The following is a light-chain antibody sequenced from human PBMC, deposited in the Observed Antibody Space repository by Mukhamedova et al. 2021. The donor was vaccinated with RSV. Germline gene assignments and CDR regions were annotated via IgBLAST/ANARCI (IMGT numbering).Light chain of an antibody. J-gene: IGKJ3*01. CDR2: GAS. Sequence: DQQKPGKAPQLLIYGASSLQSGVPSRFSGSGSGTHFTLTINNVQPEDFATYYCQEFNYYPTFGPGTKVDI. CDR3: QEFNYYPT. V-gene: IGKV1D-13*01.